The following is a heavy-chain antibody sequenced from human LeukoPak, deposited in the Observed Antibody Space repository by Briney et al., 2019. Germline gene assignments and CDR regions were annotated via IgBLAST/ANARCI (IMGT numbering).Heavy chain of an antibody. CDR3: ARGIGVVPAAMNY. J-gene: IGHJ4*02. V-gene: IGHV4-4*02. D-gene: IGHD2-2*01. CDR2: IYHSGST. Sequence: SETLSLTCAVSGGSISSSNWWSWVRQPPGKGLEWIGEIYHSGSTNYNPSLKSRVTISVDKSKNQFSLKLSSVTAADTAVYYCARGIGVVPAAMNYWGQGTLVTVSS. CDR1: GGSISSSNW.